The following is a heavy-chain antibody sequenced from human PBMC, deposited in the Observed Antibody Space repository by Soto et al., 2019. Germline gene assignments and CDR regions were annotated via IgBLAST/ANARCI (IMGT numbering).Heavy chain of an antibody. CDR1: GFTFSSYS. CDR3: ARDSMAAQTSVSYDYGMDV. CDR2: INSSSSYI. V-gene: IGHV3-21*01. J-gene: IGHJ6*04. Sequence: EVQLVESGGGLVKPGGSLRLSCAASGFTFSSYSMNWVRQAPGKGLEWVSSINSSSSYIYYADSVQGRFTISSDNAKNSLYHQVNSLRAEDTVVYYCARDSMAAQTSVSYDYGMDVWGKGTTVTVSA. D-gene: IGHD6-6*01.